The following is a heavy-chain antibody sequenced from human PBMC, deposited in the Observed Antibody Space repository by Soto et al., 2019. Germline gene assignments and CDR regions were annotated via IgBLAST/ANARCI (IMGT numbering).Heavy chain of an antibody. CDR2: TIPVFNTA. CDR3: ARGVYGSGNYYTGPSAFDI. Sequence: QVQLEQSGAEVKKPGSSVKVSCKASGGTLSDHGVAWLRQAPGQGLEWMGGTIPVFNTAKYAQKFQGRVTVTADKFTNIDYRELSSLRSEDTAFYFCARGVYGSGNYYTGPSAFDIRGKGTMVIVSS. V-gene: IGHV1-69*06. J-gene: IGHJ3*02. CDR1: GGTLSDHG. D-gene: IGHD3-10*01.